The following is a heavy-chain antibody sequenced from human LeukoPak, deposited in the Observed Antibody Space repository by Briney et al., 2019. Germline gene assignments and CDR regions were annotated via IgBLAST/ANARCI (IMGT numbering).Heavy chain of an antibody. D-gene: IGHD3-10*01. CDR3: ARGTYGSGSYLPSYYFDY. CDR2: IYYSGST. J-gene: IGHJ4*02. CDR1: GGSISSYC. Sequence: PSETLSLTCTVSGGSISSYCWSWIRQPPGKGLEWIGYIYYSGSTNYNPSLKSRVTISVDTSKNQFSLKLGSVTAADTAVYYCARGTYGSGSYLPSYYFDYWGRGTLVTVSS. V-gene: IGHV4-59*01.